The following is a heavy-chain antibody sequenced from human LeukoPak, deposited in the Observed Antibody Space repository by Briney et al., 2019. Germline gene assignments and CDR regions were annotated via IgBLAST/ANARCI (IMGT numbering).Heavy chain of an antibody. CDR2: INANGGRT. D-gene: IGHD1-26*01. Sequence: PGGSLRLSCAASGFTFDDYGLHWVRQAPGKGLDWVSLINANGGRTFYADSVKGRFTVSRDNSRNSLYLQMNGLRTEDTAFYFCAEVGQGFDFDNWGQGTLVTVSS. J-gene: IGHJ4*02. CDR3: AEVGQGFDFDN. V-gene: IGHV3-43*02. CDR1: GFTFDDYG.